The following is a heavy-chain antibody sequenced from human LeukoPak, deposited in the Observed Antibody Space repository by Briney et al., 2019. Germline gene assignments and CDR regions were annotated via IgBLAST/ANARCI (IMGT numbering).Heavy chain of an antibody. V-gene: IGHV3-30*02. CDR3: AKYASNYYYYYMDV. CDR2: IRYDGSNK. J-gene: IGHJ6*03. CDR1: GFTFSSYG. Sequence: GSLRLSCAASGFTFSSYGMHWVRQAPGKGLEWVAFIRYDGSNKYYVGSVKGRFTISRDNSKNTLYLQMNSLRAEDTALYYCAKYASNYYYYYMDVWGEGTTVTVSS.